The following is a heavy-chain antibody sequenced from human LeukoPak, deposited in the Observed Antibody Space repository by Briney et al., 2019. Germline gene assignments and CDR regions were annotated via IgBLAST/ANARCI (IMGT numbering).Heavy chain of an antibody. V-gene: IGHV3-30*04. CDR3: ARDACSGGSCHGY. CDR1: GFTFSSYV. D-gene: IGHD2-15*01. Sequence: GGSLRLSCAASGFTFSSYVMHWVRQAPGKGLEWVAIISYDGSNEYYADSVKGRFTISRDNSKNTLYLQMNSLRAADTAVYYCARDACSGGSCHGYWGQGTLVTVSS. J-gene: IGHJ4*02. CDR2: ISYDGSNE.